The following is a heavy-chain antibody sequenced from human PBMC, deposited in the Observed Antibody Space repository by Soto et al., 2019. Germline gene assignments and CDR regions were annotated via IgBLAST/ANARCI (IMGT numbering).Heavy chain of an antibody. D-gene: IGHD4-17*01. CDR3: ARAVLH. CDR2: ISYSGST. J-gene: IGHJ4*01. Sequence: QVQLQESGPGLVQPSQTLSLTCTVSGGSISTGGYYWSWIRQHPGTGLEWMGQISYSGSTYYNTSLKSRVTIPVDTSRNQFSLIVNPVTAADTAVYYCARAVLHWGQGTLVTVSS. V-gene: IGHV4-31*03. CDR1: GGSISTGGYY.